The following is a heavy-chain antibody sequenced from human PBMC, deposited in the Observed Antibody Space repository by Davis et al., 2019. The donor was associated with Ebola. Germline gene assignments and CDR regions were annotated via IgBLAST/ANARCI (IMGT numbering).Heavy chain of an antibody. D-gene: IGHD3-10*01. CDR2: IYYSGST. CDR1: GGSISSYY. CDR3: ARHAMFYYGSGITHFDY. Sequence: PSETLSLTCTVSGGSISSYYWSWIRQPPGKGLEWIGYIYYSGSTNYNPSLKSRVTISVDTSKNQFSLKLSSVTAADTAVYYCARHAMFYYGSGITHFDYWGQGTLVTISS. J-gene: IGHJ4*02. V-gene: IGHV4-59*08.